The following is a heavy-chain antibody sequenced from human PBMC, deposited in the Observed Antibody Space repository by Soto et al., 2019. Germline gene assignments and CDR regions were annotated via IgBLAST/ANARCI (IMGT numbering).Heavy chain of an antibody. J-gene: IGHJ4*02. CDR2: IIPILGIA. CDR1: GGTFSSYT. CDR3: ARDFMVRGVNYFYY. Sequence: QVQLVQSGAEVKKPGSSVKVSCKASGGTFSSYTISWVRQAPGQGLEWMGRIIPILGIANYAQKFQGRVTITADKSTSTAYMELSSLRSADTAVYYCARDFMVRGVNYFYYWGQGTLVTVSS. V-gene: IGHV1-69*08. D-gene: IGHD3-10*01.